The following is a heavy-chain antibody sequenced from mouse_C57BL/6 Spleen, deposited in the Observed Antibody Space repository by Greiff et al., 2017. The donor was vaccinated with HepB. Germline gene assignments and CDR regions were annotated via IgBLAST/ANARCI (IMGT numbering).Heavy chain of an antibody. CDR3: ARGDYGNYGWYFDV. D-gene: IGHD2-1*01. J-gene: IGHJ1*03. Sequence: LVESGAELMKPGASVKLSCKATGYTFTGYWIEWVKQRPGHGLEWIGEILPGSGSTNYNEKFKGKATFTADTSSKPAYMQLSSLTTEDSAIYYCARGDYGNYGWYFDVWGTGTTVTVSS. CDR2: ILPGSGST. V-gene: IGHV1-9*01. CDR1: GYTFTGYW.